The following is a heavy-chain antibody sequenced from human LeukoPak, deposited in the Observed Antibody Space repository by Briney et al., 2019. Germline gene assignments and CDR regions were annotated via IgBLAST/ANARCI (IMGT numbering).Heavy chain of an antibody. Sequence: GGSLRLSCAAPGFTFSSYGMSWVRQAPGKGLEWVSAISGSGGSTYYADSVKGRFTIPRDNSKNTLYLQMNSLRAEDTAVYYCAKEPYYYGSGSPYLDYWGQGTLVTVSS. CDR3: AKEPYYYGSGSPYLDY. V-gene: IGHV3-23*01. CDR2: ISGSGGST. J-gene: IGHJ4*02. CDR1: GFTFSSYG. D-gene: IGHD3-10*01.